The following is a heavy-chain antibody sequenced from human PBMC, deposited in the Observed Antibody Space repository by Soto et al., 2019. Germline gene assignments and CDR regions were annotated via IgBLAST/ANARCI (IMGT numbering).Heavy chain of an antibody. J-gene: IGHJ6*02. CDR1: GYSFTSYW. CDR2: IDPSDSYT. D-gene: IGHD1-7*01. Sequence: PGESLKISCXGSGYSFTSYWISWVRQMPGKGLEWMGRIDPSDSYTNYSPSFQGHVTISADKSISTAYLQWSSLKASDTAMHYCARQELATYYYYYGMDVWGQGTTVTVSS. V-gene: IGHV5-10-1*01. CDR3: ARQELATYYYYYGMDV.